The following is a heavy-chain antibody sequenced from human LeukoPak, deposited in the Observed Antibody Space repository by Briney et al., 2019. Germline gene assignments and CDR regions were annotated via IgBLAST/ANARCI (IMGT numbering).Heavy chain of an antibody. Sequence: QTGGSLRFSCAASGFTFSTYAMSWVRQASGKGLEWVSGISASGGTTYYADSVKGRSTISRDNSKNTLYLQMNSLRAEDTAVYYCASGYYYDSSGYYRREGGFDYWGQGTLVTVSS. CDR2: ISASGGTT. CDR1: GFTFSTYA. CDR3: ASGYYYDSSGYYRREGGFDY. J-gene: IGHJ4*02. D-gene: IGHD3-22*01. V-gene: IGHV3-23*01.